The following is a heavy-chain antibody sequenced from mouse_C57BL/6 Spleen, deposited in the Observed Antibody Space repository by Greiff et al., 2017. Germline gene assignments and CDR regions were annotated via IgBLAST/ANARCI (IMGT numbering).Heavy chain of an antibody. J-gene: IGHJ2*01. D-gene: IGHD1-1*01. CDR3: TRRWPNYYGSGHGG. V-gene: IGHV1-15*01. CDR1: GYTFTDYE. Sequence: QVQLQQSGAELVRPGASVTLSCKASGYTFTDYEMHWVKQTPVHGLEWIGAIDPETGGTAYTQKLKGKAILTADKSSSTAYMELRRLTSEDSSVYSCTRRWPNYYGSGHGGWGQGTTLTVAT. CDR2: IDPETGGT.